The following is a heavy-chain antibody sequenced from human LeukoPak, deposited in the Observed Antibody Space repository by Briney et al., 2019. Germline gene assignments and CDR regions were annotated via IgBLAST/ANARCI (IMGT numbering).Heavy chain of an antibody. J-gene: IGHJ4*02. CDR3: ARGLGYCSSTSCYAGSPYFDY. V-gene: IGHV4-59*01. Sequence: PSETLSLTCTVSGGSISSYYWSWIRQPPGKGLEWIGYIYYSGSTNYNPSLKSRVTISVDTSKNQFSLKLSSVTAADTAVYYCARGLGYCSSTSCYAGSPYFDYWGQGTLVTVSS. D-gene: IGHD2-2*01. CDR2: IYYSGST. CDR1: GGSISSYY.